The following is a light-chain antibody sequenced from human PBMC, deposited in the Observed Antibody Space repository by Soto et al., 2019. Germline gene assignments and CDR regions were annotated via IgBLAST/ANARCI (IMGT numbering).Light chain of an antibody. CDR2: DAS. V-gene: IGKV3-11*01. J-gene: IGKJ5*01. Sequence: EIVMTQSPATLSVSPGETATLSCRASQSVRTFLAWYQHKPGQAPRLLIYDASNRATGIPARFSGSGSGTDFTLTISSLEPEDFAVYYCQQRSSWPSITFGQGTRLEIK. CDR1: QSVRTF. CDR3: QQRSSWPSIT.